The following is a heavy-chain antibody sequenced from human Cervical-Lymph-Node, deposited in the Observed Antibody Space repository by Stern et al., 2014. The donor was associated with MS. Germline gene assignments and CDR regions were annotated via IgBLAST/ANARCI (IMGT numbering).Heavy chain of an antibody. CDR2: ISGRDGST. Sequence: EVQLVQSGGGLVQPGGSLRLSCAASGFTFSKYAMSWVRQAPGKGLEWVSAISGRDGSTYYADSGKGRFTISRDNSQNTLYLQMNSLRAEDTAVYHCAKATGVVSSYYFDFWGQGALVTVFS. J-gene: IGHJ4*02. CDR3: AKATGVVSSYYFDF. CDR1: GFTFSKYA. D-gene: IGHD2-15*01. V-gene: IGHV3-23*04.